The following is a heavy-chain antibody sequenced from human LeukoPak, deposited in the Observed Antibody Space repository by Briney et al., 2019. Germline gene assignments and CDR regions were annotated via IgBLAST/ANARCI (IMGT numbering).Heavy chain of an antibody. CDR1: GFTFSSYA. D-gene: IGHD1-26*01. Sequence: GGSLRLSCAASGFTFSSYAMSWVRQAPGKGLEWVSAISGSGGSTYYADSVKGRFTISRDNSKNTLYLQMNSLRAEDTAVYYCAKGQYGSGSYTPVPGYWGQGTLVTVSS. V-gene: IGHV3-23*01. J-gene: IGHJ4*02. CDR3: AKGQYGSGSYTPVPGY. CDR2: ISGSGGST.